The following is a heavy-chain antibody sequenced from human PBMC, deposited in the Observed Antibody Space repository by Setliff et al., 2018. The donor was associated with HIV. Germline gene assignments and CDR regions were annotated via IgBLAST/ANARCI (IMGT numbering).Heavy chain of an antibody. D-gene: IGHD2-15*01. CDR2: IYYSGST. CDR1: GGSISSYY. V-gene: IGHV4-59*01. J-gene: IGHJ4*02. CDR3: ARDAGGSVGNYYFDY. Sequence: SETLSLPCTVSGGSISSYYWSWIRQPPGKGLEWIGYIYYSGSTNYNPSLKNRVTISIDTSKKQFSLNLSSVTAADTAVYYCARDAGGSVGNYYFDYWGQGTLVTVSS.